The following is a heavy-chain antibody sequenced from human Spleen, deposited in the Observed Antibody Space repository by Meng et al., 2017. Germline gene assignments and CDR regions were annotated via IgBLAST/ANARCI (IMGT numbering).Heavy chain of an antibody. CDR2: IYTSGST. Sequence: SETLSLTCTVSGGSISSGSYYWSWIRQPAGKGLEWIGRIYTSGSTNYNPSLKSRVTISVDTSKNQFSLKLSSVTAADTAVYYCARVVGSGYYYYYDYWGQGTLVTVSS. CDR1: GGSISSGSYY. CDR3: ARVVGSGYYYYYDY. J-gene: IGHJ4*02. V-gene: IGHV4-61*02. D-gene: IGHD3-22*01.